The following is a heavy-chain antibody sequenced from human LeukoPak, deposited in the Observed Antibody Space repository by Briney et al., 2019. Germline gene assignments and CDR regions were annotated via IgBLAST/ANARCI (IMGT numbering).Heavy chain of an antibody. V-gene: IGHV4-59*01. CDR3: ARGSSSGYYVHFDY. CDR1: GGSISTYY. CDR2: IYYSGST. Sequence: PSETLSLTCAVSGGSISTYYWSWIRQPPGKGLDWIGYIYYSGSTNYNPSLKSRVTISVDTSKNQFSLDLSSVTAADTAVYYCARGSSSGYYVHFDYWGQGALVTVSS. D-gene: IGHD3-22*01. J-gene: IGHJ4*02.